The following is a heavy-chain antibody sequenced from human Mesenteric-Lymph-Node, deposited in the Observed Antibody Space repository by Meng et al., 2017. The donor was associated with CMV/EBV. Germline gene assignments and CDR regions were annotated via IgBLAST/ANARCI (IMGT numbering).Heavy chain of an antibody. V-gene: IGHV4-34*01. CDR1: GGSFSGYY. J-gene: IGHJ4*02. Sequence: QVQFHQWGAGLLKPSETLSVTFAGYGGSFSGYYWNWIRQSPEKGLEWIGEINHRGSTTYNPSFTSRIIISVDTSTNQISLNMSSVTAADTAVYYCARGSSYDILTGYFDYWGQGALVTVSS. CDR3: ARGSSYDILTGYFDY. CDR2: INHRGST. D-gene: IGHD3-9*01.